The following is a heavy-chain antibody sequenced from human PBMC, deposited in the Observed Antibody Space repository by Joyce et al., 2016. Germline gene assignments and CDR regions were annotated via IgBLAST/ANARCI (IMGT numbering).Heavy chain of an antibody. D-gene: IGHD6-13*01. V-gene: IGHV3-23*01. J-gene: IGHJ5*02. CDR1: GFPFVGYA. CDR2: IGAGSRGT. CDR3: VRPRVAVAGTRWFDP. Sequence: EVQLLESGGGLMQPGGSLRLSCAASGFPFVGYAMGWVRKVQGKGLDGVSAIGAGSRGTHYADSVRGRFTISRDDSDNSLYRHMSGLRSDDTAVYYCVRPRVAVAGTRWFDPWGQGTLVTVSS.